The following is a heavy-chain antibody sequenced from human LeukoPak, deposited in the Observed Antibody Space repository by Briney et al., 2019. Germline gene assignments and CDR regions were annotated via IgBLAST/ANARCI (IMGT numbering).Heavy chain of an antibody. CDR2: ISSSGSAM. D-gene: IGHD3-10*01. CDR3: ARAPTLYGSGPVLDY. Sequence: TGGSLRLSCAASGFTFSDYYMSWIRQAPGKGLEWVSYISSSGSAMYYADSVKGRFTISRDNAKNSLYLQMNSLRAEDTAVYYCARAPTLYGSGPVLDYWGQGTLVTVSS. J-gene: IGHJ4*02. CDR1: GFTFSDYY. V-gene: IGHV3-11*04.